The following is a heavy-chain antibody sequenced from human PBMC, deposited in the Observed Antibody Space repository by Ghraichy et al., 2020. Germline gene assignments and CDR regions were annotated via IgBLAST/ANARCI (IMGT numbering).Heavy chain of an antibody. Sequence: SETLSLTCTVSGGSISSYYWSWIRQPPGKGLEWIGYIYYSGSTNYNPSLKSRVTISVDTSKNQFSLKLSSVTAADTAVYYCVRDVNSGYDTDAFDIWGQGTMVTVSS. CDR2: IYYSGST. J-gene: IGHJ3*02. CDR3: VRDVNSGYDTDAFDI. D-gene: IGHD5-12*01. V-gene: IGHV4-59*01. CDR1: GGSISSYY.